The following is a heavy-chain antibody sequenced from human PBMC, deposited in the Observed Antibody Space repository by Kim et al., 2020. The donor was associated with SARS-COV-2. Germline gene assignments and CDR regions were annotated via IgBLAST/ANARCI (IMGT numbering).Heavy chain of an antibody. V-gene: IGHV1-69*13. Sequence: SVKVSCKTSGGTFSSYAISWVRQAPGQGLEWMGGIIPIFGTANYAQKFQGRVTITADESTSTAYMELSSLRSEDTAVYYCARGKYYYGSGSLLYGMDVWGQGTTVTVS. CDR2: IIPIFGTA. J-gene: IGHJ6*02. CDR3: ARGKYYYGSGSLLYGMDV. CDR1: GGTFSSYA. D-gene: IGHD3-10*01.